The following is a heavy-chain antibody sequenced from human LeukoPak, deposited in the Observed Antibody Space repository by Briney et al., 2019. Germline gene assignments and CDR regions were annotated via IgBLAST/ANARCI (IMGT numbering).Heavy chain of an antibody. CDR3: ARVGNDYGDPLDY. V-gene: IGHV4-39*07. CDR1: GGSLSSYY. Sequence: SETLSLTCTVSGGSLSSYYWGWIRQPPGKGLEWIGSIYYSGSTYYNPSLKSRVTISVDTSKNQFSLKLSSVTAADTAVYYCARVGNDYGDPLDYWGQGTLVTVSS. J-gene: IGHJ4*02. D-gene: IGHD4-17*01. CDR2: IYYSGST.